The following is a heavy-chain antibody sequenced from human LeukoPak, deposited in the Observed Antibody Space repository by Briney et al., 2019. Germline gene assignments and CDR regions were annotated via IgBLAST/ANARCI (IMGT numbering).Heavy chain of an antibody. Sequence: GGSLRLSCSASGFTFSTSAMHWVRQAPGKGLEYVSGIGSNGGSTYYADSVKGRFTISRDNSKNTLHLQMSSLTAEDTAVYYCARAMGLAAAGHRAFDFWGQGSLVTVSS. J-gene: IGHJ4*02. D-gene: IGHD6-13*01. CDR2: IGSNGGST. CDR1: GFTFSTSA. CDR3: ARAMGLAAAGHRAFDF. V-gene: IGHV3-64D*09.